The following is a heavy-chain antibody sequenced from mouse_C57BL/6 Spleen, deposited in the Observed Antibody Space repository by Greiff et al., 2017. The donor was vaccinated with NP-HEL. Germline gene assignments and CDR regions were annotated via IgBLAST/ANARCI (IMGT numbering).Heavy chain of an antibody. D-gene: IGHD2-3*01. J-gene: IGHJ2*01. V-gene: IGHV5-16*01. CDR1: GFTFSDYY. CDR2: INYDGSST. Sequence: VQLKESEGGLVQPGSSMKLSCTASGFTFSDYYMAWVRQVPEKGLEWVANINYDGSSTYYLDSLKSRFIISRDNAKNILYLQMSSLKSEDTATYYCARDLDGYYYFDYWGQGTTLTVSS. CDR3: ARDLDGYYYFDY.